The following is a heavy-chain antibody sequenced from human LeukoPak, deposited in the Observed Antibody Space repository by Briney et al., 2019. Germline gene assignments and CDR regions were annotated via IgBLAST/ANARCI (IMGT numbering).Heavy chain of an antibody. V-gene: IGHV3-30-3*01. Sequence: GGSLRVSCAASGFTFSNYAIHWVRQAPGKGLEWVAVISYDGSNKHYADSVKGRFTISRDNSKNTLYLQMNSLRGEDTAVYYCARLYSGSYPAAFDIWGQGTMVTVSS. CDR3: ARLYSGSYPAAFDI. CDR1: GFTFSNYA. D-gene: IGHD1-26*01. CDR2: ISYDGSNK. J-gene: IGHJ3*02.